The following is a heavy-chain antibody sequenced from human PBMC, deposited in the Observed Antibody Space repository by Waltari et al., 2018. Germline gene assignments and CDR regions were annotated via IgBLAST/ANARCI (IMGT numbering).Heavy chain of an antibody. V-gene: IGHV4-39*01. CDR1: GGSISSSSYY. J-gene: IGHJ4*02. CDR3: ARHLTLVVPAAVFDY. Sequence: QLQLQESGPGLVKPSETLSLTCTVSGGSISSSSYYWGWIRQPPGKGLEWIGSLYYSGSTSYNPSLKSRVTISVDTSKNQFSLKLSSVTAADTAVYYCARHLTLVVPAAVFDYWGQGTLVTVSS. D-gene: IGHD2-2*01. CDR2: LYYSGST.